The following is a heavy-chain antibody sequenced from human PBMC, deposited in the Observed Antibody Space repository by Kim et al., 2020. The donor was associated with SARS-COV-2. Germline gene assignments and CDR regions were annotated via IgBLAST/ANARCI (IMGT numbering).Heavy chain of an antibody. V-gene: IGHV1-2*02. CDR3: AKDPRIAGTTGDH. D-gene: IGHD1-20*01. J-gene: IGHJ4*02. Sequence: NYAQKFQGRVTMTMDTPISSAYMELNSLRSDDTAVYYCAKDPRIAGTTGDHWGQGTLVTVSS.